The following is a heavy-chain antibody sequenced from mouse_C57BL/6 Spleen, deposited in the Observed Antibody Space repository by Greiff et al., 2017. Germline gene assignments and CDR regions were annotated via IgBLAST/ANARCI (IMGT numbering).Heavy chain of an antibody. CDR2: INPSNGGT. D-gene: IGHD1-1*01. J-gene: IGHJ4*01. Sequence: QVQLQQPGTELVKPGASVKLSCKASGYTFTSYWMHWVKQRPGQGLEWIGNINPSNGGTNYNEQFKSKATLTVDKSSSTAYMQLSSLTSEDSAVYYCARTVAPRGSTPYYAMDYWGQGTSVTVSS. CDR3: ARTVAPRGSTPYYAMDY. CDR1: GYTFTSYW. V-gene: IGHV1-53*01.